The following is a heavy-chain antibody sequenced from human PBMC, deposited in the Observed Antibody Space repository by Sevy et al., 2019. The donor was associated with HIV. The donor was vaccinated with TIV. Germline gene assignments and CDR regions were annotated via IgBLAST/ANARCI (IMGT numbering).Heavy chain of an antibody. CDR2: INPNSGGT. J-gene: IGHJ6*02. Sequence: ASVKVSCKASGYTFSNYYMDWVRQAPGQGLEWMGRINPNSGGTNYAQKFQDRVTMTRDTSIRTAYMELTRLRSDDTDVYYCARERITMVEGVFIANYYHYGMDVWGQGTTVTVSS. CDR3: ARERITMVEGVFIANYYHYGMDV. V-gene: IGHV1-2*05. CDR1: GYTFSNYY. D-gene: IGHD3-10*01.